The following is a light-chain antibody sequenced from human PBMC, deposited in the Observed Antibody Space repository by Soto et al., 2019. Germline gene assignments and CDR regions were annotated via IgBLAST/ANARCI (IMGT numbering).Light chain of an antibody. CDR1: QSVSSN. CDR2: GAS. Sequence: EIVMTQSPATLSVSPGERATLSCRATQSVSSNLAWYQHKPGQAPRLLIYGASTRATGIPARFSGSGSGTEFTLTISSLQSEDFAVYYCQQYNNWPRTFGQGIKVEIK. V-gene: IGKV3-15*01. CDR3: QQYNNWPRT. J-gene: IGKJ1*01.